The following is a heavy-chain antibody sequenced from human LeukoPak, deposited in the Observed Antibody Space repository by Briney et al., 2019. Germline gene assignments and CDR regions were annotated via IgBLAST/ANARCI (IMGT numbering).Heavy chain of an antibody. CDR1: GYSFTSYW. D-gene: IGHD6-19*01. CDR2: IDPSDSYT. J-gene: IGHJ3*02. CDR3: ARHPPLYSSGWYHGDAFDI. V-gene: IGHV5-10-1*01. Sequence: GESLRISCKGSGYSFTSYWIGWVRQMPGKGLEWMGRIDPSDSYTNYSPSFQGHVTISADKSISTAYLQWSSLKASDTAMYYCARHPPLYSSGWYHGDAFDIWGQGTMVTVSS.